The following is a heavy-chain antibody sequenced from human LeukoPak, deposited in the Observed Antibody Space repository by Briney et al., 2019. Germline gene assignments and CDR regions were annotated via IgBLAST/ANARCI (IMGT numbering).Heavy chain of an antibody. CDR2: ISSSGSTI. V-gene: IGHV3-48*03. Sequence: GGSLSLSCAASGFTFSSYELNWVRQAPGKGLKWVSYISSSGSTIKYADSVKGRFTISRGSAKNSLYLQMNSLRAEDTAVYYCAELGITMIGGVWGKGTTVTISS. J-gene: IGHJ6*04. D-gene: IGHD3-10*02. CDR1: GFTFSSYE. CDR3: AELGITMIGGV.